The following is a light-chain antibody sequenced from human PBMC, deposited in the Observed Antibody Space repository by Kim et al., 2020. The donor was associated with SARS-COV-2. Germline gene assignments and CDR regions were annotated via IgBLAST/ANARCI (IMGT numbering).Light chain of an antibody. V-gene: IGKV1-39*01. Sequence: DIQMTQFPSSLSASVGDRVTITCRTSQSINSYLNWYQQTPGKAPKLLLYAASSLRSGVPARFSGSGSGTDFALTISSLQPEDFATYYCQQSFSPPFTFGQGTKLAI. J-gene: IGKJ2*01. CDR1: QSINSY. CDR2: AAS. CDR3: QQSFSPPFT.